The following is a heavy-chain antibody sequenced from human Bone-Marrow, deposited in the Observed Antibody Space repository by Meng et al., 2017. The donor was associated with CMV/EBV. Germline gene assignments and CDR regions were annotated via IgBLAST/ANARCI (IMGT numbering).Heavy chain of an antibody. Sequence: GSLRLSCAVYGWSFSGYYWSWIRQPPGTGLEWIGEINHSGSTNYNPSLKSRVTIAVDTSKNQFSLKLSSVTAADTAVYYCARGIAAAGPRDWFDPWGQGTLVTVSS. J-gene: IGHJ5*02. CDR2: INHSGST. CDR3: ARGIAAAGPRDWFDP. V-gene: IGHV4-34*01. D-gene: IGHD6-13*01. CDR1: GWSFSGYY.